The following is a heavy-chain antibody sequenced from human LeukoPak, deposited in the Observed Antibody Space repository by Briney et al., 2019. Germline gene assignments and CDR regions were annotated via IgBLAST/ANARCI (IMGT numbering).Heavy chain of an antibody. D-gene: IGHD5-24*01. V-gene: IGHV4-4*02. CDR3: ARDPRDGYPFDY. CDR1: GDSISSSNW. Sequence: SGTLSLTCAVSGDSISSSNWWSWVRQPPGKGLEWIGEIYHSGSTNYNPSLKSRVTISVDKSKNQFSLKLTSVTAADTAVYYCARDPRDGYPFDYWGQGPWSPSPQ. J-gene: IGHJ4*02. CDR2: IYHSGST.